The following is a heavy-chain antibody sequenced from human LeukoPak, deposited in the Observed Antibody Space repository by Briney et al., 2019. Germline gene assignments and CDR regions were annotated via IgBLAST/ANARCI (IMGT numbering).Heavy chain of an antibody. CDR3: ARDRFRCSGGSCFLFDY. CDR1: GFTFRSFA. Sequence: GGSLRLSCAASGFTFRSFAMHWVRQAPGKGLEWVAVVSTDGSNQFYADSVKGRFTISRDNSKNTLYLQMNSLRVEDTAVYYCARDRFRCSGGSCFLFDYWGQGTLVTVSS. CDR2: VSTDGSNQ. D-gene: IGHD2-15*01. V-gene: IGHV3-30-3*01. J-gene: IGHJ4*02.